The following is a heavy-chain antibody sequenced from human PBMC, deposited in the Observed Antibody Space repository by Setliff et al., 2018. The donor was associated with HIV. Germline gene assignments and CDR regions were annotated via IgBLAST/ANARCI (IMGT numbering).Heavy chain of an antibody. CDR3: ARQGAGYYYDSSDYYTGSGFDM. CDR1: GYSISTAYY. Sequence: PSETLSLTCAVSGYSISTAYYWAWIRQSPGKGLEWIGGFHHSGSAHYNPSLKSRVTISGQTSKNQFSLTLTSVTAADTAIYYCARQGAGYYYDSSDYYTGSGFDMWGQGTMVTVSS. V-gene: IGHV4-38-2*01. D-gene: IGHD3-22*01. CDR2: FHHSGSA. J-gene: IGHJ3*02.